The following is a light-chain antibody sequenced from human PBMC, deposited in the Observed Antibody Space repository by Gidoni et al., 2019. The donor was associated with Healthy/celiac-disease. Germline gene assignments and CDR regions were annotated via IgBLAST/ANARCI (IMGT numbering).Light chain of an antibody. J-gene: IGLJ3*02. V-gene: IGLV1-44*01. Sequence: QSLLTQPPSASGTPGPRVTISCSGISSNIGSNTVNWYQQLPGTAPKLLIYSSNQRPSGVPGRFSGSKSGTSASLAISGLQSEDEDDYYCAAWDDSLNGPVFGGGTKLTVL. CDR2: SSN. CDR1: SSNIGSNT. CDR3: AAWDDSLNGPV.